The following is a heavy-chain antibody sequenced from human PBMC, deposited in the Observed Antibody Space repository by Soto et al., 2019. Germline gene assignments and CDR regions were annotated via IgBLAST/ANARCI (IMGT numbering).Heavy chain of an antibody. CDR3: ARDKDRQQLGGNYYYGIDV. CDR2: IIPMFPTP. V-gene: IGHV1-69*12. Sequence: QVQLVQSGAEVKKPGSSVTVSCKASGGTFGNSDISWVRQAPGQGLEWMGGIIPMFPTPDYAQKFQGRVTITADESTSTAYMELTSLRSEDTAVYYCARDKDRQQLGGNYYYGIDVWGQGTTVTVSS. D-gene: IGHD3-3*02. CDR1: GGTFGNSD. J-gene: IGHJ6*02.